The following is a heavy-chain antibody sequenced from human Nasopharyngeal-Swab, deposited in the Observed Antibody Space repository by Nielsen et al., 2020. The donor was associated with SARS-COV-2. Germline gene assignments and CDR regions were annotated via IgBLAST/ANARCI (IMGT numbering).Heavy chain of an antibody. Sequence: ASVKVSCKVSGYTLTELSMHWVQQAPGKGLEWMGGFDPEDGETIYAQKFQGRVTMTEDTSTDTAYMELSSLRSEDTAVYYCATDLGVRSSGDNDYWGQGTLVTVSS. CDR2: FDPEDGET. D-gene: IGHD1-26*01. J-gene: IGHJ4*02. CDR1: GYTLTELS. CDR3: ATDLGVRSSGDNDY. V-gene: IGHV1-24*01.